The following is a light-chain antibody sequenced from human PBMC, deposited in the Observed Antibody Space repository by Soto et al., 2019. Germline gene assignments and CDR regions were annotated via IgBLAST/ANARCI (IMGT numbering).Light chain of an antibody. CDR3: QQYNIYWT. J-gene: IGKJ1*01. V-gene: IGKV1-5*03. Sequence: DIQMTQSPSTRFASVGARVTITCRASRSISYWLAWYQQKPGKAPNLLIYKASTLKSGVPSRFSGSGSGTEFTLTISSLQPDDFATYYCQQYNIYWTFGQGTKVEIK. CDR1: RSISYW. CDR2: KAS.